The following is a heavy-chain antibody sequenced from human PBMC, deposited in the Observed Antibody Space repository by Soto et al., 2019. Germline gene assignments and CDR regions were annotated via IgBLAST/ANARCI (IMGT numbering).Heavy chain of an antibody. CDR2: ISYDGRSK. D-gene: IGHD2-15*01. CDR3: ARDRGWSRSHYFDS. Sequence: QVQSVEFGGGVVQPGTSLRLSCAVSGFTFSNHGMHWVRQAPGKGLEWVAFISYDGRSKDYADSLKGRFTISRDNFKDTLFLQINTLRGDDTAVYYCARDRGWSRSHYFDSWGQGTLVTVSS. V-gene: IGHV3-33*01. J-gene: IGHJ4*02. CDR1: GFTFSNHG.